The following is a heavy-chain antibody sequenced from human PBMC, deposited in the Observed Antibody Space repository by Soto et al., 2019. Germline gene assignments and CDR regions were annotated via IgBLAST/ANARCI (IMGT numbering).Heavy chain of an antibody. V-gene: IGHV1-18*01. Sequence: QVHLVQSGAEVKKPGASVKVSCMGSGYTFTSYGITWVRQAPGQGLEWMGWISAHNGNTDYAQKLQGRVTVTRDTSTSTAYMELRSPRSDDTAVYYCARGRYGDYWGQGALVTVSS. J-gene: IGHJ4*02. CDR1: GYTFTSYG. CDR2: ISAHNGNT. CDR3: ARGRYGDY. D-gene: IGHD1-1*01.